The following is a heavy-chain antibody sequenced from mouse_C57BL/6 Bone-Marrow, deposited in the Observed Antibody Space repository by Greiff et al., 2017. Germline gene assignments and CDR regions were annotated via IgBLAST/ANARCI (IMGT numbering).Heavy chain of an antibody. J-gene: IGHJ4*01. D-gene: IGHD2-5*01. CDR3: ARIPSTIVTHYYAMDY. CDR2: IWWDDDK. V-gene: IGHV8-8*01. CDR1: GFSLSTFGMG. Sequence: QVQLKECGPGILQPSQTLSLTCSFSGFSLSTFGMGVGWIRQPSGKGLEWLAHIWWDDDKYYNPALKSRLTISKDTSKNQVFLKIANVDTADTATYYCARIPSTIVTHYYAMDYWGQGTSVTVSS.